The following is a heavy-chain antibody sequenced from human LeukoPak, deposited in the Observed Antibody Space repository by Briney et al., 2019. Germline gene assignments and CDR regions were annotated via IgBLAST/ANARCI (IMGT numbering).Heavy chain of an antibody. CDR3: ARGYYDSSGYYYEDY. J-gene: IGHJ4*02. V-gene: IGHV4-59*08. CDR2: IYYSGST. D-gene: IGHD3-22*01. Sequence: SETLSLTCTVSGGSISSYYWSWIRQPPGKGLEWIGYIYYSGSTNYNPSLKSRVTISVDTSKNQFSLKLSSVTAADTAVYYCARGYYDSSGYYYEDYWGQGTLVTVSS. CDR1: GGSISSYY.